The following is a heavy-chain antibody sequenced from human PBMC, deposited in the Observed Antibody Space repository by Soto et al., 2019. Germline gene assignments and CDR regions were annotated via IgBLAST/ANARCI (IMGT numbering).Heavy chain of an antibody. J-gene: IGHJ4*02. D-gene: IGHD4-17*01. CDR2: ISYDGSNK. V-gene: IGHV3-30-3*01. CDR1: GFTFSSYA. CDR3: ARSTVVTQFDY. Sequence: QVQLVESGGGVVQPGRSLRLSCAASGFTFSSYAMHWVRQAPGKGLEWVAVISYDGSNKYYADSVKGRFTISRDNSKNTLYLQMNSLRAEDTAVYYCARSTVVTQFDYWGQGTLVTVSS.